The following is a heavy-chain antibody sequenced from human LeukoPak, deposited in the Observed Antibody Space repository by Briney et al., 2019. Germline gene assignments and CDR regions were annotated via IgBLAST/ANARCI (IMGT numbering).Heavy chain of an antibody. V-gene: IGHV3-23*01. Sequence: GGSLRLACAASGFTFSTFAMIWVRQPPGKGLEWVSSIFPGGGEIHYADSVRGRFTISRDNSKNTLSLQMNSLRAEDTAIYYCATYRQVLLPFESWGQGTLVTVSS. CDR3: ATYRQVLLPFES. D-gene: IGHD2-8*02. CDR2: IFPGGGEI. CDR1: GFTFSTFA. J-gene: IGHJ4*02.